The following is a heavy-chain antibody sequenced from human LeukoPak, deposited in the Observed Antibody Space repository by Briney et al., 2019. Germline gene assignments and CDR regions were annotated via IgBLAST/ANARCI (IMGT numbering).Heavy chain of an antibody. J-gene: IGHJ4*02. CDR3: AGSGDSHVYYFDY. CDR2: KTYSGIT. D-gene: IGHD1-26*01. Sequence: PSETLSLTCSVSGGSISTYYWNWIRQPPGKGLEWIGYKTYSGITNYNPSLKSRITISIDTSKNQFSLKLSSVTAADTAVYYCAGSGDSHVYYFDYWGQGTPVTVSS. CDR1: GGSISTYY. V-gene: IGHV4-59*08.